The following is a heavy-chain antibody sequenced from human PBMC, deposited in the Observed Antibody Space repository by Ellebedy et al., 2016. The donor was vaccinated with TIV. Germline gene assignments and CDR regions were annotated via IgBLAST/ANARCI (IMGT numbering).Heavy chain of an antibody. D-gene: IGHD3-22*01. CDR3: SRDQGSGYYGY. V-gene: IGHV3-49*03. CDR2: IRSKAHGGTT. J-gene: IGHJ4*02. Sequence: GGSLRLSXTASGFTFGDYGVSWFRQAPGRGLEWVGLIRSKAHGGTTQYAASMKGRITITRDDSQRIAYLEMSNLKTEDTGVYYCSRDQGSGYYGYWGQGTLVTVSS. CDR1: GFTFGDYG.